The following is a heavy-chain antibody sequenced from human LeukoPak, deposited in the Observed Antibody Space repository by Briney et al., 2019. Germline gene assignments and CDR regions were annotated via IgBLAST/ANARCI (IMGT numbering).Heavy chain of an antibody. J-gene: IGHJ6*03. CDR1: GGSFSGYY. CDR3: ARRPLLTIFGVCQYYYYMDV. CDR2: INHSGGT. D-gene: IGHD3-3*01. V-gene: IGHV4-34*01. Sequence: SGTLSLTCAVYGGSFSGYYWSWIRQPPGKGLEWIGEINHSGGTNYNPSLKSRVTISVDTSKNQFSLKLSSVTAADTAVYYCARRPLLTIFGVCQYYYYMDVWGKGTTVTVSS.